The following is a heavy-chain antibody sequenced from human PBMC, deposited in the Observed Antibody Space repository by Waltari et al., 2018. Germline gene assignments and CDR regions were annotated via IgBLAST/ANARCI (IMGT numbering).Heavy chain of an antibody. D-gene: IGHD3-10*01. Sequence: QLQLQESGPGLVKPSETLSLTCTVSGGSISSSSYYWGWIRQPPGKGLEWIGSIYYSGSTYYTPSLKSRVTISVDTSKNQFSLKLSSVTAADTAVYYCARGRWFGELIRGHGFDPWGQGTLVTVSS. CDR3: ARGRWFGELIRGHGFDP. V-gene: IGHV4-39*07. CDR2: IYYSGST. J-gene: IGHJ5*02. CDR1: GGSISSSSYY.